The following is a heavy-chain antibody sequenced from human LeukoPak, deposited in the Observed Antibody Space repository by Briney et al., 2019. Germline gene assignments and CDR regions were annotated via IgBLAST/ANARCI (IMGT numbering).Heavy chain of an antibody. V-gene: IGHV3-33*06. CDR2: IWYDGSNK. CDR1: GFTFSSYG. CDR3: AKDLSYDSSGYYFDY. Sequence: PGGSLTLSCAAFGFTFSSYGMHWVRQAPGKGLEWVAVIWYDGSNKYYADSVKGRFTISRDNSKNTLYLQMNSLRAEDTAVYYCAKDLSYDSSGYYFDYWGQGTLVTVSS. D-gene: IGHD3-22*01. J-gene: IGHJ4*02.